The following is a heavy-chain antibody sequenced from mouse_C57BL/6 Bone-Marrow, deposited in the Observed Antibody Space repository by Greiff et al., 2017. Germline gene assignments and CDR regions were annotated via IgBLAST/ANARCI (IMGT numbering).Heavy chain of an antibody. CDR3: ARPGSNPYAMDY. V-gene: IGHV15-2*01. CDR1: DSEVFPIAY. D-gene: IGHD1-1*01. J-gene: IGHJ4*01. Sequence: QVQLQQSGSELRGPGSSVSLSCKDFDSEVFPIAYMSWVRQKPGHGFEWIGGILPSIGRTIYGEKFEDKATLDTDTLSNTAYLELNSLTSEDSAIYYCARPGSNPYAMDYWGQGTSVTVSS. CDR2: ILPSIGRT.